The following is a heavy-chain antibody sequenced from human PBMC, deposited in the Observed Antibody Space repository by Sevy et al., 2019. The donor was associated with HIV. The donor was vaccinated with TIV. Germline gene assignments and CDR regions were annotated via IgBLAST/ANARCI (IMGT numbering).Heavy chain of an antibody. CDR2: IRSKGYGGTT. J-gene: IGHJ4*02. Sequence: GGSLRLSCTASGFTFGDYAMSWFRQAPGKGLEWVGFIRSKGYGGTTEYAASVKGRLTISRDDSKSIAYVQMNSLKTEDTAVYYCARGPRGNYVFDYWGQGTLVTVS. CDR3: ARGPRGNYVFDY. D-gene: IGHD4-4*01. CDR1: GFTFGDYA. V-gene: IGHV3-49*03.